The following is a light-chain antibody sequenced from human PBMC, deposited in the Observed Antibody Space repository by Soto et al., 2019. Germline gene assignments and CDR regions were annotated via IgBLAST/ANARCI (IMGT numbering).Light chain of an antibody. J-gene: IGKJ1*01. CDR3: QQYGNSPWT. V-gene: IGKV3-20*01. CDR1: QSVSSSY. CDR2: GAS. Sequence: EIVMTHSPATLSVSPCERAALSSSASQSVSSSYLAWYQHRPGQAPRLLIFGASSRATGIPDRFSGTGSGTDFTLTISRLEPEDFAVYYCQQYGNSPWTFGQGTKV.